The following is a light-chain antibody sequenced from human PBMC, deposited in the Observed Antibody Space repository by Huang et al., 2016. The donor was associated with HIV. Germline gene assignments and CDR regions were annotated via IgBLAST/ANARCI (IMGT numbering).Light chain of an antibody. V-gene: IGKV1-39*01. CDR3: QQTYNVPRT. J-gene: IGKJ2*01. Sequence: DIQMTQSPSSLSASIGDRVTMSCRESQTVDMYLNWYQQTPGRAPKLLIYAASNLQSDVPSRFSGAGSGTNFTLTISSLQPEDFVIYFCQQTYNVPRTFGQGTALEIK. CDR2: AAS. CDR1: QTVDMY.